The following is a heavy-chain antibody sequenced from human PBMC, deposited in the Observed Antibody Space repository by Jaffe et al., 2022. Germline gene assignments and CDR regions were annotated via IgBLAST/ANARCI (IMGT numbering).Heavy chain of an antibody. CDR1: GYTFTSYY. V-gene: IGHV1-46*01. CDR3: ARDLNAYCGGDCPDDAFDI. J-gene: IGHJ3*02. Sequence: QVQLVQSGAEVKKPGASVKVSCKASGYTFTSYYMHWVRQAPGQGLEWMGIINPSGGSTSYAQKFQGRVTMTRDTSTSTVYMELSSLRSEDTAVYYCARDLNAYCGGDCPDDAFDIWGQGTMVTVSS. CDR2: INPSGGST. D-gene: IGHD2-21*02.